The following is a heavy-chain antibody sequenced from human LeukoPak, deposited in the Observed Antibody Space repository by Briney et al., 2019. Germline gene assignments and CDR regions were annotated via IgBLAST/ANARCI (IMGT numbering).Heavy chain of an antibody. D-gene: IGHD3-22*01. J-gene: IGHJ4*02. V-gene: IGHV3-11*01. CDR2: ISNRGTTI. Sequence: GGSLRLSCAASGFTFSDFYMTWIRQAPGKGLEWVSYISNRGTTIHYADSVRGRFTISRDNAKKSLYLQMNGLRAEDTAVYYCARSADRSGYFREITLYYFDYWGREPWSPSPQ. CDR1: GFTFSDFY. CDR3: ARSADRSGYFREITLYYFDY.